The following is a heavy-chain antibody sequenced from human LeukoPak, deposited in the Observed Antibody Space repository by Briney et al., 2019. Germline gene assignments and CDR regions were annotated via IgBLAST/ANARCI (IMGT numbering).Heavy chain of an antibody. CDR1: GFTFSSYE. CDR2: ISGSGGST. V-gene: IGHV3-23*01. D-gene: IGHD6-19*01. Sequence: QPGGSLRLSCAASGFTFSSYEMNWVRQAPGKGLEWVSAISGSGGSTYYADSVKGRFTISRDNSKNTLYLQMNSLRAEDTAVYYCAKVFTQWLAYFDYWGQGTLVTVSS. J-gene: IGHJ4*02. CDR3: AKVFTQWLAYFDY.